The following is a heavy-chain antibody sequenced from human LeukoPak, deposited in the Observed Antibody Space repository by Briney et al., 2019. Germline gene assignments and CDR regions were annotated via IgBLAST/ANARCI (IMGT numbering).Heavy chain of an antibody. CDR2: IYPGDSDT. D-gene: IGHD2/OR15-2a*01. V-gene: IGHV5-51*01. CDR1: GYSFITYW. J-gene: IGHJ4*02. CDR3: ARAGYSNRWDGVDY. Sequence: GESLKISCQGSGYSFITYWIGWVRQTPGKGLEWMGIIYPGDSDTRDSPSFQGQVTISVDKSINTAYLQWSSLKASDSAMYYCARAGYSNRWDGVDYWGQGTLVTVSS.